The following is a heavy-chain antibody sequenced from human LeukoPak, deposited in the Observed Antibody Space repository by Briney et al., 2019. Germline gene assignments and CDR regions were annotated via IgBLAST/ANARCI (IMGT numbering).Heavy chain of an antibody. J-gene: IGHJ3*02. CDR3: ARGQSGGSWIQLWLLGAFDI. D-gene: IGHD5-18*01. CDR2: INHSGST. CDR1: GGSFSGYY. Sequence: PSETLSLTCAVYGGSFSGYYWSWIRQPPGKGLEWIGEINHSGSTNYNPSLKSRVTISVDTSKNQFSLKLSSVTAADTAVYYCARGQSGGSWIQLWLLGAFDIWGQGTMVTVSS. V-gene: IGHV4-34*01.